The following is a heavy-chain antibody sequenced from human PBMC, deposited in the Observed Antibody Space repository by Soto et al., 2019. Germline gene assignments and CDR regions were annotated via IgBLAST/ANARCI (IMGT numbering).Heavy chain of an antibody. CDR1: GFTFSSNG. CDR3: ARVGDVGPNYYYYYGMDV. CDR2: IKQDGSEK. J-gene: IGHJ6*02. Sequence: VQLEQSGGGVVQPGRSLRLSCAASGFTFSSNGMHWVRQAPGKGLEWVANIKQDGSEKYYVDSVKGRFTISRDNAKNSLYLQMNSLRAEDTAVYYCARVGDVGPNYYYYYGMDVWGQGTTVTVSS. V-gene: IGHV3-7*01.